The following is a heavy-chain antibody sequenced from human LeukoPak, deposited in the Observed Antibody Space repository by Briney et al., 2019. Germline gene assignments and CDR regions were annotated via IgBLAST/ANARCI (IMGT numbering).Heavy chain of an antibody. Sequence: IPGGSLRLXCAASGFTFSSHAMSWVRRAPGKGLESVSSISSSSSYIYYADSVKGRFTISRDNAKNSLYLQMNSLRAEDTAVYYCARGGYYDSSGYGPRYFQHWGQGTLVTVSS. CDR2: ISSSSSYI. J-gene: IGHJ1*01. D-gene: IGHD3-22*01. V-gene: IGHV3-21*01. CDR3: ARGGYYDSSGYGPRYFQH. CDR1: GFTFSSHA.